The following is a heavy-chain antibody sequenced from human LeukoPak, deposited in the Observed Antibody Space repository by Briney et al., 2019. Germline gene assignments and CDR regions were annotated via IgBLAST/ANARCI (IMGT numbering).Heavy chain of an antibody. CDR1: GYTFIGYY. Sequence: ASVKVSCKASGYTFIGYYIHWVRQAPGQGLEWMGWIYPNSGGTNYAQKLQGRVTMTTDTSTSTAYMELRSLRSDDTAVYYCARGIDSSGYYWGVDYFDYWGQGTLVTVSS. CDR2: IYPNSGGT. V-gene: IGHV1-2*02. D-gene: IGHD3-22*01. CDR3: ARGIDSSGYYWGVDYFDY. J-gene: IGHJ4*02.